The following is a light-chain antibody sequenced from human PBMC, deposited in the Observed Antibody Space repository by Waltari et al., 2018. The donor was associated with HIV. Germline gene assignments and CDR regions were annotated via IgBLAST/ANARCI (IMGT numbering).Light chain of an antibody. V-gene: IGKV3-20*01. CDR1: QSVSSSF. CDR3: QQYGSSPIT. J-gene: IGKJ5*01. CDR2: GAS. Sequence: EIVLTQSPGTLSLSPGERATLSCRASQSVSSSFLAWYQQKPGQAPRLLIYGASSRATGIPARFSGSGSGTDFSLTISRLEPEEFAVYSCQQYGSSPITFGQGTRLESK.